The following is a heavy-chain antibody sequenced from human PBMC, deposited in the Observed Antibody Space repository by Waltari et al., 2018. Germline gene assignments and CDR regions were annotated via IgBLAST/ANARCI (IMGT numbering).Heavy chain of an antibody. CDR1: GYSISSGYY. CDR2: IYHSGST. V-gene: IGHV4-38-2*01. Sequence: QVQLQESGPGLVKPSETLSLTCAVSGYSISSGYYWGWIRQPPGKGLAWIGSIYHSGSTYYNPSLKSRVTISVDTSKNQFSLKLSSVTAADTAVYYCARLLSYDFWSGYYGGNWFDPWGQGTLVTVSS. CDR3: ARLLSYDFWSGYYGGNWFDP. J-gene: IGHJ5*02. D-gene: IGHD3-3*01.